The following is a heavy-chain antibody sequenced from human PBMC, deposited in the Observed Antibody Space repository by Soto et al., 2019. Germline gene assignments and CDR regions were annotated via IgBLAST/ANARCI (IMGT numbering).Heavy chain of an antibody. CDR2: ISSSGSYI. CDR1: GFTFSTYS. J-gene: IGHJ5*01. Sequence: PGGSLRLSCAASGFTFSTYSMNWVRQAPGKGLEWISSISSSGSYIYYADSMKGRFTISRDNAKNSLFLQMNSLRAEDTAVYYCARDPYSNNWFDSWGQGILVTVSS. D-gene: IGHD6-13*01. CDR3: ARDPYSNNWFDS. V-gene: IGHV3-21*01.